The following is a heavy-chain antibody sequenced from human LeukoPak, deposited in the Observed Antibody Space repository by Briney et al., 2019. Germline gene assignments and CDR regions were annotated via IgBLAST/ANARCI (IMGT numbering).Heavy chain of an antibody. Sequence: ETLSLTCTVSGGSVSSGSYYWSWIRQPPGKGLEWIGYIYYSGSTNYNPSLKSRVTISVDTSKNQFSLKLSSVTAADTAVYYCARETIFGVVIIDYWGQGTLVTVSS. CDR1: GGSVSSGSYY. D-gene: IGHD3-3*01. CDR2: IYYSGST. CDR3: ARETIFGVVIIDY. J-gene: IGHJ4*02. V-gene: IGHV4-61*01.